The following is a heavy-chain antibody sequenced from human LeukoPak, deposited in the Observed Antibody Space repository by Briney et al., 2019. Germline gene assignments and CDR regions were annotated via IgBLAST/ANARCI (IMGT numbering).Heavy chain of an antibody. Sequence: GGSLGLSCAASGFTFSSYEMNWVRQAPGKGLEWVSYISSSGSTIYYADSVKGRFTISRDNAKNSLYLQMNSLRAEDTAVYYCARFHLSYDYVWGSYRYDYYFDYWGQGTLVTVSS. CDR1: GFTFSSYE. J-gene: IGHJ4*02. CDR3: ARFHLSYDYVWGSYRYDYYFDY. D-gene: IGHD3-16*02. V-gene: IGHV3-48*03. CDR2: ISSSGSTI.